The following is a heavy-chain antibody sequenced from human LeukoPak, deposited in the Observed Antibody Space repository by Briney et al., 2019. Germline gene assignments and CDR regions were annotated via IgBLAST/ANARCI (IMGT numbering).Heavy chain of an antibody. D-gene: IGHD6-13*01. Sequence: GGSLRLSCAAYGFTFSDYYMSWIRQAPGKGLEWVSYISSSGSTIYYADSVKGRFTISRDNAKNSLYLQMNSLRAEDTAVYYCARDSYSSSWYRGNYYYYMDVWGKGTTVTVSS. J-gene: IGHJ6*03. CDR1: GFTFSDYY. CDR2: ISSSGSTI. CDR3: ARDSYSSSWYRGNYYYYMDV. V-gene: IGHV3-11*01.